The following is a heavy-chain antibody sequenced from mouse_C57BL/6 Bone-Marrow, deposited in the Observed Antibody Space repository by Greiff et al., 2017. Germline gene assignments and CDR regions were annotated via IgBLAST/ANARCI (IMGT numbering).Heavy chain of an antibody. V-gene: IGHV1-59*01. CDR1: GYTFTSYW. J-gene: IGHJ4*01. CDR2: IDPSDSYT. CDR3: ARDIVPTYAMDD. D-gene: IGHD5-1*01. Sequence: QVQLQQSGAELVRPGTSVKLSCKASGYTFTSYWMHWVKQRPGHGLEWIGVIDPSDSYTNYNQKFKGKATLTVDTSSSTAYMQLSSLTSEDSAVYDCARDIVPTYAMDDWGQGTSVTVSS.